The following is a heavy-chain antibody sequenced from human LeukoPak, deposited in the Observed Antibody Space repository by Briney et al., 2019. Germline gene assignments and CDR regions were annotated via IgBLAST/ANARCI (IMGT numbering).Heavy chain of an antibody. D-gene: IGHD6-13*01. CDR1: GGTFSSYA. Sequence: GASVKVSCKASGGTFSSYAISWVRQAPGQGLERMGGIIPIFGTANYAQKFQGRVTITTDESTSTAYMELSSLRSEDTAVYYCARARGDEASIAAVPYYYYYYMDVWGKGTTVTVSS. J-gene: IGHJ6*03. V-gene: IGHV1-69*05. CDR2: IIPIFGTA. CDR3: ARARGDEASIAAVPYYYYYYMDV.